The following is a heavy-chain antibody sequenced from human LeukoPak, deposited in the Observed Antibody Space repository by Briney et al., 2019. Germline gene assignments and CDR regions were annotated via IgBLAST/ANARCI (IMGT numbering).Heavy chain of an antibody. Sequence: PSETLSLTCTVSGGSISSSSYYWGWIRQPPGKGLEGIGSIYYSGSTYYNPSLKSRVTISVDTSKNQFSLKLSSVTAADTAVYYCARGEWLAHYFDYWGQGTLVTVSS. V-gene: IGHV4-39*01. CDR3: ARGEWLAHYFDY. CDR2: IYYSGST. D-gene: IGHD6-19*01. CDR1: GGSISSSSYY. J-gene: IGHJ4*02.